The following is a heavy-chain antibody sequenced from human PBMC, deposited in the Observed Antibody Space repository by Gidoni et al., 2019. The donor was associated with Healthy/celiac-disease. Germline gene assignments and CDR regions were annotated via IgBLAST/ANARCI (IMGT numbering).Heavy chain of an antibody. Sequence: EVQLLESGGGLVQPGGSLRLSCAASGFTFSSYAMSWVRQAPGKGLEWVSAISGSGGSTYYADSVKGRFTISRDNSKNTLYLQMNSLRAEDTAVYYCAKEAWVISRAAYNWFDPWGQGTLVTVSS. J-gene: IGHJ5*02. CDR2: ISGSGGST. CDR3: AKEAWVISRAAYNWFDP. V-gene: IGHV3-23*01. D-gene: IGHD3-16*01. CDR1: GFTFSSYA.